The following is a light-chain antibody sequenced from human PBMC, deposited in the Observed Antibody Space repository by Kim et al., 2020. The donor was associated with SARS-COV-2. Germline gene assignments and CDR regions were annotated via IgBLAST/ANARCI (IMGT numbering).Light chain of an antibody. J-gene: IGKJ2*01. V-gene: IGKV3-15*01. CDR3: QQYKDWTLYT. CDR2: DAS. CDR1: QGFRTD. Sequence: VSPGERATLFCRASQGFRTDLAWYQQKPGPAPRLLIYDASTRATGIPARFSGSGSGTEFTLTVSSLQSEDFAVYYCQQYKDWTLYTFGQGTKLEI.